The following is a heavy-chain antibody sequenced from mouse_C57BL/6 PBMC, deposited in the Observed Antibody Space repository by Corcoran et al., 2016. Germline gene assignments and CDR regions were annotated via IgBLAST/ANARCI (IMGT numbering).Heavy chain of an antibody. CDR2: FYPGSGSI. D-gene: IGHD1-1*01. Sequence: QVQLQPSGAELVKPGASVKLSCTASGYTLTEYTIHWVKQRSGQGIGWIGWFYPGSGSIKYNEKFKDKATLTADKSSSTVYMELSRLTSEDSAVYFCARHEEDYYGSRGDWYFDVWGTGTTVTVSS. CDR3: ARHEEDYYGSRGDWYFDV. J-gene: IGHJ1*03. CDR1: GYTLTEYT. V-gene: IGHV1-62-2*01.